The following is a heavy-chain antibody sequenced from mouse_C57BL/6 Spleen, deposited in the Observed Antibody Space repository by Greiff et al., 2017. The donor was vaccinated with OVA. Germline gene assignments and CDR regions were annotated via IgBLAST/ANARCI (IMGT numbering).Heavy chain of an antibody. CDR1: GFTFTDYY. D-gene: IGHD4-1*02. Sequence: EVLLVESGGGLVQPGGSLSLSCAASGFTFTDYYMSWVRQPPGKALEWLGFIRNKANGNTSEYSASVKGRFTISRDNSQSILYLQMNDLRAEDSATYYCARSTETGSFDYWGQGTTLTVSS. CDR3: ARSTETGSFDY. J-gene: IGHJ2*01. V-gene: IGHV7-3*01. CDR2: IRNKANGNTS.